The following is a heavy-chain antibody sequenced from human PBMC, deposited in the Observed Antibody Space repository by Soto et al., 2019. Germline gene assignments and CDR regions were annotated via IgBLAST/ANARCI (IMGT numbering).Heavy chain of an antibody. D-gene: IGHD1-1*01. V-gene: IGHV1-46*01. CDR1: GYTFTRYY. CDR3: ARESMSALDIDPY. CDR2: INPSGGST. J-gene: IGHJ4*02. Sequence: QVQLVQSGAEVKKPGASVKVSCKASGYTFTRYYMHWVRQAPGHGLEWMGIINPSGGSTSYAQKFQGRVTMTRDTSTSTVYMELSSLRYEDSAVYYCARESMSALDIDPYWGQGTLVTVSS.